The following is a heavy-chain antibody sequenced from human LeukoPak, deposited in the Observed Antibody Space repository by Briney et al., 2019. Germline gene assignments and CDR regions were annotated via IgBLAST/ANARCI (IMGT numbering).Heavy chain of an antibody. Sequence: GGSLRLSCTASGFTFSGYSMNWIRQAPGKGLEWVAVISYDGSNKYYADSVKGRFTISRDNSKNTLYLQMNSLRAEDTAVYYCARPSIAAAGDAFDIWGQGTMVTVSS. CDR1: GFTFSGYS. CDR3: ARPSIAAAGDAFDI. D-gene: IGHD6-13*01. CDR2: ISYDGSNK. J-gene: IGHJ3*02. V-gene: IGHV3-30*03.